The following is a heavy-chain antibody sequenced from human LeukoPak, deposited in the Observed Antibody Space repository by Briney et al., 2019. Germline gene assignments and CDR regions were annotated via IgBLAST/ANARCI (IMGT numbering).Heavy chain of an antibody. CDR3: ARGGSEMYYFDY. CDR2: INPNSGGT. J-gene: IGHJ4*02. CDR1: GYTFTGYY. V-gene: IGHV1-2*06. Sequence: ASVTVSCKASGYTFTGYYMHWVRQAPGQGLEWMGRINPNSGGTNYAQKFQGRVTMTRDTSISTAYMELSRLRSDDTAVYYCARGGSEMYYFDYWGQGTLVTVSS. D-gene: IGHD2-15*01.